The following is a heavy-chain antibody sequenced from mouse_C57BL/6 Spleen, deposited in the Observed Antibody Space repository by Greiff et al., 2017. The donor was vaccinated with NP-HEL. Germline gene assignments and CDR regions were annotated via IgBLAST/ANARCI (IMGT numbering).Heavy chain of an antibody. D-gene: IGHD4-1*01. CDR2: INPGSGGT. J-gene: IGHJ2*01. Sequence: VQVVESGAELVRPGTSVKVSCKASGYAFTNYLIEWVKQRPGQGLEWIGVINPGSGGTNYNEKFKGKATLTADKSSSPAYMQLSSLTSEDSAVYFCARRGGLTGPFDYWGQGTTLTVSS. V-gene: IGHV1-54*01. CDR3: ARRGGLTGPFDY. CDR1: GYAFTNYL.